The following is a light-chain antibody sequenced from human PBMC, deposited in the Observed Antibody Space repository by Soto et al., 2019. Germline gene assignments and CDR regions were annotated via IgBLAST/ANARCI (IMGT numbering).Light chain of an antibody. V-gene: IGKV3-15*01. CDR3: QQDIIWPL. Sequence: MKPYTTPLSVTPGRQVTLYCTTSHSGKNHIAWYQQKPGPAPRLLLYGAYTRATGIPVRSSGSGFGADISLTSSSLQSEDVAVYYCQQDIIWPLFGQGTRLEIK. CDR2: GAY. J-gene: IGKJ5*01. CDR1: HSGKNH.